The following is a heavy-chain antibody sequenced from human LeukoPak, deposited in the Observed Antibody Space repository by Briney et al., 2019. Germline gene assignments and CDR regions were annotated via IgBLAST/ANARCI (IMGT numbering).Heavy chain of an antibody. V-gene: IGHV3-30*18. J-gene: IGHJ3*02. Sequence: GGSLRLSCAASGFTFSSYGMHWVRQAPGKGLEWVAVISYDGSNKYYADSVKGRFTISRDNSKNTLYLQMNSLRAEDTAVYYCAKPYYDILTGLPGGAFDIWGQGTMVTVSS. CDR1: GFTFSSYG. CDR2: ISYDGSNK. D-gene: IGHD3-9*01. CDR3: AKPYYDILTGLPGGAFDI.